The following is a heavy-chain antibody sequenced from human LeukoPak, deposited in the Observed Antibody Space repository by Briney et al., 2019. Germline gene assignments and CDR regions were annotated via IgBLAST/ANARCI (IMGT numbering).Heavy chain of an antibody. D-gene: IGHD4-11*01. CDR1: GFTFDDYC. V-gene: IGHV3-20*04. Sequence: GGSLRLSCAASGFTFDDYCMSWVRQAPGKGLEWVSGINWNGGSTGYADSVKGRFTISRDNPKNSLYLQMNSLRAEDTALYYGARGTVTTKNYYYYMDVWGKGTTVTVSS. CDR3: ARGTVTTKNYYYYMDV. J-gene: IGHJ6*03. CDR2: INWNGGST.